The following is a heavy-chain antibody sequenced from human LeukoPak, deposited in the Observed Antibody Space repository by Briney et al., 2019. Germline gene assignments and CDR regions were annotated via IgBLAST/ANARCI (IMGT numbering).Heavy chain of an antibody. Sequence: SETLSLTCTVSGGSISDNYWSWIRQPPGKGLEWIGYAYYSGHTNYNSSLKSRVTMSLDMSKSQFSLRLSSVTAADTAVYFCARHPFATPFDYWGPGTLVTVSS. CDR1: GGSISDNY. V-gene: IGHV4-59*08. CDR2: AYYSGHT. J-gene: IGHJ4*02. D-gene: IGHD2-15*01. CDR3: ARHPFATPFDY.